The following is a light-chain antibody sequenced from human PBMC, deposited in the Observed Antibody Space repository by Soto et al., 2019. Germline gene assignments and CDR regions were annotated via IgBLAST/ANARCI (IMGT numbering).Light chain of an antibody. V-gene: IGKV3-11*01. Sequence: EIVLTQSPATLSLSPGERATLSCRASQSVSSYLGWYQQKPGQALRLLIYDTSNRATGIPARFSGSGSGTDFTLTISSLEPEDFAVYYCQLSSNWPPLFTFGPGTKVDIK. CDR1: QSVSSY. CDR2: DTS. CDR3: QLSSNWPPLFT. J-gene: IGKJ3*01.